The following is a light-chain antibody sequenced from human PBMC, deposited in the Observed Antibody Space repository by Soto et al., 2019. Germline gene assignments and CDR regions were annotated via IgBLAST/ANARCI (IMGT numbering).Light chain of an antibody. CDR2: TSG. Sequence: IHMTQSPSSLSASVGDRITVTCRASQRITTYVNWYQLKPGEAPKLLISTSGTLQRGVPSRFSGSGSGTAFTLTITRLQPADFATYFCQQTSSTPYTFGQGTKLEIK. V-gene: IGKV1-39*01. J-gene: IGKJ2*01. CDR3: QQTSSTPYT. CDR1: QRITTY.